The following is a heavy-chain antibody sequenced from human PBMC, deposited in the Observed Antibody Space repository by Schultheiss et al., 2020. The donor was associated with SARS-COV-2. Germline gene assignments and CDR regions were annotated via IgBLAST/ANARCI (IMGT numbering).Heavy chain of an antibody. J-gene: IGHJ4*02. V-gene: IGHV3-64*01. CDR3: ARDPTGYCSSTSCPGGFDY. Sequence: SCAASGFTFSSYAMHWVRQAPGKGLEYVSAISSNGGSTYYANSVKGRFTISRDNSRNTLYLQMGSLRAEDMAVYYCARDPTGYCSSTSCPGGFDYWGQGTLVTVSS. CDR1: GFTFSSYA. D-gene: IGHD2-2*01. CDR2: ISSNGGST.